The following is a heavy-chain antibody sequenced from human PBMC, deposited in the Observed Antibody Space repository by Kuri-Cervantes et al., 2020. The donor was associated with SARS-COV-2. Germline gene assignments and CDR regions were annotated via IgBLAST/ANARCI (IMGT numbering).Heavy chain of an antibody. CDR2: ISYDGSNK. D-gene: IGHD6-19*01. CDR1: GFTFSSYA. CDR3: ARDLVVSSGWDYYMDV. V-gene: IGHV3-30*04. Sequence: GESLKISCAASGFTFSSYAMHWVRQAPGKGLEWVAVISYDGSNKYYADSVKGRFTISRDNSKNTLYLQMNSLRAEDTAVYYCARDLVVSSGWDYYMDVWDKGTTVTVSS. J-gene: IGHJ6*03.